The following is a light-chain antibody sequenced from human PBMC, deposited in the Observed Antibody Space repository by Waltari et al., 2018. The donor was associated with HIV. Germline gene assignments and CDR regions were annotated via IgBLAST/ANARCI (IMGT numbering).Light chain of an antibody. CDR1: SSDVAADNL. CDR3: CSYVSEIVPCV. CDR2: DVS. V-gene: IGLV2-23*02. Sequence: QPALTQPASVSGSPGQSITISCTRTSSDVAADNLDSSYQQHPGKAPRLIIYDVSDRPAGVSNRFTGSKSGNTASLTISGLQAEDEADYYCCSYVSEIVPCVFGGGTKLTVL. J-gene: IGLJ3*02.